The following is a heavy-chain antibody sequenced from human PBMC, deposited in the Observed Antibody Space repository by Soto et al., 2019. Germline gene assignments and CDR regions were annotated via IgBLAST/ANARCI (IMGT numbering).Heavy chain of an antibody. J-gene: IGHJ6*02. V-gene: IGHV4-34*01. CDR2: INHSGST. CDR3: ARSIAVAGGRYYYYGMDV. D-gene: IGHD6-19*01. Sequence: PSETLSLTCAVYGGSFSGYYWSWIRQPPGKGLEWIGEINHSGSTNYNPSLKSRVTISVDTSKNQFSLRLSSVTAADTAVYYCARSIAVAGGRYYYYGMDVWGQGTTVTVSS. CDR1: GGSFSGYY.